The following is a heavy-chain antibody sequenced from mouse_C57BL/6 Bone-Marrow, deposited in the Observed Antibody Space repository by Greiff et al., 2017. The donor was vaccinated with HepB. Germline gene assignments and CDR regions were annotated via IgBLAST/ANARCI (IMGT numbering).Heavy chain of an antibody. D-gene: IGHD4-1*01. CDR3: ARTGTDY. V-gene: IGHV1-59*01. CDR2: IDPSDSYT. J-gene: IGHJ2*01. Sequence: QVQLKQPGAELVRPGTSVKLSCKASGYTFTSYWMHWVKQRPGQGLEWIRVIDPSDSYTNYNQKFKGKATLTVDTSSSTAYMQLSSLTSEDSAVYYCARTGTDYWGQGTTLTVSS. CDR1: GYTFTSYW.